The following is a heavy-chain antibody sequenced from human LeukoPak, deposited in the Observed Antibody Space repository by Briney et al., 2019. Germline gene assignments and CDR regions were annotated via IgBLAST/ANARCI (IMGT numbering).Heavy chain of an antibody. V-gene: IGHV4-39*01. CDR3: ARYWGPYDNSGAYFDY. J-gene: IGHJ4*01. Sequence: SETLSLTCAVSGGSISSSGHSWGWIRQPPGKGLEFIGTIYSSGSTYFNPSRKSRVTMFVDTSKNQFSLKVNSVTAADMAVYYCARYWGPYDNSGAYFDYWGHRTLVTVSS. D-gene: IGHD3-22*01. CDR1: GGSISSSGHS. CDR2: IYSSGST.